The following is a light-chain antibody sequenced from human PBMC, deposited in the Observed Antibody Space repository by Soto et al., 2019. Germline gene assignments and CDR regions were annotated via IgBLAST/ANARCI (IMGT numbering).Light chain of an antibody. J-gene: IGKJ3*01. V-gene: IGKV3D-15*01. CDR3: QQLFMYPPT. Sequence: EIVMTQSPATLSVSPGERVTLSCRASQDIRSSLAWFQQKPGQAPRLLIFGASTRATGIPDRFSGSGSGTDFTLTVSSLQPEDFATYYCQQLFMYPPTFGPGTKVDI. CDR2: GAS. CDR1: QDIRSS.